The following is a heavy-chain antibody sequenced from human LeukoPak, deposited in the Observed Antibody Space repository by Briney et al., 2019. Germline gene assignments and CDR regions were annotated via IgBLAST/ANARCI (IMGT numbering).Heavy chain of an antibody. D-gene: IGHD1-14*01. CDR1: GFTFSSHW. V-gene: IGHV3-74*03. CDR3: ARDRPDGRTSLDY. Sequence: AGGSLRLSCAASGFTFSSHWMHWVRQVPGKGLVWVSRINGDGRRITYADSVKGRFTISRDNAKNTLFLQMDSLRAEDTALYYCARDRPDGRTSLDYWGLGTLVTVSS. J-gene: IGHJ4*02. CDR2: INGDGRRI.